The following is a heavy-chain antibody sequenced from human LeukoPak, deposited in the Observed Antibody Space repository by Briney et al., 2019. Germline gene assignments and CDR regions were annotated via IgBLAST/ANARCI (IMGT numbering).Heavy chain of an antibody. CDR2: ISGSGGTT. CDR3: AKDGVGWHYNFDY. V-gene: IGHV3-23*01. D-gene: IGHD1-7*01. CDR1: GFTFSSYG. Sequence: QSGGSLRLSCAASGFTFSSYGMHWVRQAPGKGLEWVSAISGSGGTTYYADSVKGRFTISRDNSKNTLYLQMNSLRAEDTAVYSCAKDGVGWHYNFDYWGLGTLVTVSS. J-gene: IGHJ4*02.